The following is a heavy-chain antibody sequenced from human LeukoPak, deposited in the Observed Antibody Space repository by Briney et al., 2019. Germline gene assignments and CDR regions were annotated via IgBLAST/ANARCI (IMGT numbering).Heavy chain of an antibody. CDR1: GFTFSSYS. J-gene: IGHJ6*03. CDR2: ISNSSSYI. V-gene: IGHV3-21*01. D-gene: IGHD2-8*01. CDR3: ARDSVLMVYAILQYMDV. Sequence: GGSLRLSCAACGFTFSSYSMNWVRQAPGKGLEWVSSISNSSSYIYYADSVKGRFTISRDNAKNSLYLQMNSLRAEDTAVYYCARDSVLMVYAILQYMDVWGKGTTVTVSS.